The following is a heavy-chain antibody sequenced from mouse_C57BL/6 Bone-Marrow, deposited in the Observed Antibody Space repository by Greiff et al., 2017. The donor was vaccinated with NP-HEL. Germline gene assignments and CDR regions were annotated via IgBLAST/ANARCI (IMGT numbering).Heavy chain of an antibody. J-gene: IGHJ3*01. V-gene: IGHV1-81*01. CDR3: ASPIYDGYYTWFAY. D-gene: IGHD2-3*01. CDR2: IYPRSGNT. Sequence: QVQLQQSGAELARPGASVKLSCKASGYTFTSYGISWVKQRTGQGLEWIGEIYPRSGNTYYNEKFKGKATLTADKSSSTAYMELRILTSESSAVYFCASPIYDGYYTWFAYWCQGTLVTVSA. CDR1: GYTFTSYG.